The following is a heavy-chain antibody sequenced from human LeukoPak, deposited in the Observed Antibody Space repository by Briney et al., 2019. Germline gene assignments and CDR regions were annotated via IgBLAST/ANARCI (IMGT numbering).Heavy chain of an antibody. D-gene: IGHD3-22*01. CDR1: GFTFSSYA. CDR3: AREGDSSGPDFEY. Sequence: GRSLRLSCAASGFTFSSYAMHWVRQAPGKGLEWVAVISYDGSNKYYADSVKGRFTISRDNSKNTLYLQMNSLKTEDTAVYYCAREGDSSGPDFEYWGQGALVTVSS. J-gene: IGHJ4*02. CDR2: ISYDGSNK. V-gene: IGHV3-30*04.